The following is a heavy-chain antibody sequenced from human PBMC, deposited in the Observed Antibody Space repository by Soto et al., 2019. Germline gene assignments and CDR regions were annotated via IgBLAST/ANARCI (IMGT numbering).Heavy chain of an antibody. CDR2: ISDSGDRI. V-gene: IGHV3-23*01. J-gene: IGHJ4*02. D-gene: IGHD1-26*01. CDR3: VTLALGKFDD. CDR1: GFTFSSNS. Sequence: PGGCLRLTCAASGFTFSSNSMSWVRQAPGKGLEWVSAISDSGDRIYYVDSVKGRFTISRDNSKNKLYLQMNSLRDEDTAVYYCVTLALGKFDDWGQGTLVTVSS.